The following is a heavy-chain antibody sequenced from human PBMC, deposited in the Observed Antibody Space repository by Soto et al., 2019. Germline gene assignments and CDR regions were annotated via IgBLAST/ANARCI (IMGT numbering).Heavy chain of an antibody. Sequence: GGSLRLSCSTIGFTFSSYAMHWVLKAPGKGLEYVSAISSNGGSTYYADSVKGRFTISRDNSKNTLYLQMSSLRAEDTAVYYCVKDAVYSSSWLGYYYYYGMDVWGQGT. CDR3: VKDAVYSSSWLGYYYYYGMDV. CDR1: GFTFSSYA. V-gene: IGHV3-64D*06. J-gene: IGHJ6*02. CDR2: ISSNGGST. D-gene: IGHD6-13*01.